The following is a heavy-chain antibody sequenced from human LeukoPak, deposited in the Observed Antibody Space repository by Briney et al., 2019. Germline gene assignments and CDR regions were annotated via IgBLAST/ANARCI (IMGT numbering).Heavy chain of an antibody. D-gene: IGHD1-26*01. J-gene: IGHJ4*02. Sequence: SETLSLTRTVSGGSISSYYWSWIRQPPGKGLEWIGYIYYSGSTNYNPSLKSRVTISVDASKNQFSLGLSSVTAADTAVYYCARGGSYYGYFDYWGQGTLVTVSS. CDR3: ARGGSYYGYFDY. V-gene: IGHV4-59*01. CDR2: IYYSGST. CDR1: GGSISSYY.